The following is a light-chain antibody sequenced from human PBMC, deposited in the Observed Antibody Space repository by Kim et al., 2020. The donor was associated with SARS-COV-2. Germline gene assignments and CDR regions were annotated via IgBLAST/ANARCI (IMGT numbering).Light chain of an antibody. Sequence: GRSVTISCTGTRSDVGSYNYVSWYQQHPGKAPKLMIYEVSRRPSGVPDRFSGSKSGNTASLTVSGLQAEDEADYYCSSYAGSNNLVFGGGTKLTVL. V-gene: IGLV2-8*01. CDR2: EVS. CDR3: SSYAGSNNLV. CDR1: RSDVGSYNY. J-gene: IGLJ2*01.